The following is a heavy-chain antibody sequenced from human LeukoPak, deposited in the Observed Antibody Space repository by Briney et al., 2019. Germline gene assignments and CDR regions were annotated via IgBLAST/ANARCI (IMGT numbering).Heavy chain of an antibody. Sequence: GGSLRLSCVASGFAFHNHSMTWVRQAPGKGLEWVANIKDDGSEKYYVDSMKGRFTISRDNAKNSLYLQMNSLRAEDTAVYYCARRLSGSYYAYFDCWGQGTLVTVSS. D-gene: IGHD1-26*01. CDR3: ARRLSGSYYAYFDC. CDR2: IKDDGSEK. CDR1: GFAFHNHS. J-gene: IGHJ4*02. V-gene: IGHV3-7*01.